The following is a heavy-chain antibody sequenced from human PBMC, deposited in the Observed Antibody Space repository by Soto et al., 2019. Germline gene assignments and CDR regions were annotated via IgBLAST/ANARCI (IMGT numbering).Heavy chain of an antibody. V-gene: IGHV1-18*01. CDR3: ARDCGPPAVTRGSLFDP. D-gene: IGHD4-4*01. Sequence: ASVKVSCKASGYTFTSYVISWVRQAPGQGLEWMGWISAYNGNTNYAQKLQGRVTMTTDTSTSTAYMELRSLRSDDTAVYYCARDCGPPAVTRGSLFDPWGQGTLVSVSS. CDR1: GYTFTSYV. J-gene: IGHJ5*02. CDR2: ISAYNGNT.